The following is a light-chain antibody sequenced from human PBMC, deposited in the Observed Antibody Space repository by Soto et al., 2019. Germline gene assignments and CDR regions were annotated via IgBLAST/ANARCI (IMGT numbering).Light chain of an antibody. V-gene: IGKV2-30*01. CDR1: QSLVYRDGIAY. CDR2: QAS. CDR3: MQGTHWHPYT. J-gene: IGKJ2*01. Sequence: DVVMTQSPLSLPVTLGQPASISCRSSQSLVYRDGIAYLNWFHQRPGQSPRRLIYQASHRDSGXPXRXXGSGSGTDFTLKISRVEAEDVGVYYCMQGTHWHPYTFGQGTRLEIK.